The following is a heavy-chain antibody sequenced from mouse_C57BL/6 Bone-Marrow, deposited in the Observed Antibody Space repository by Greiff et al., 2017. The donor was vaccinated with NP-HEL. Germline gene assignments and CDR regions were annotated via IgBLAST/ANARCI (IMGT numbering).Heavy chain of an antibody. V-gene: IGHV5-9*01. D-gene: IGHD6-1*01. J-gene: IGHJ2*01. Sequence: EVQVVESGGGLVKPGGSLKLSCAASGFTFSSYTMSWVRQTPEKRLEWVATISGGGGNTYYPDSVKGRSTISRDNAKNTLYLQLSSLRSEDTALYYCARQVPSPYYFDYWGQGTTLTVSS. CDR3: ARQVPSPYYFDY. CDR2: ISGGGGNT. CDR1: GFTFSSYT.